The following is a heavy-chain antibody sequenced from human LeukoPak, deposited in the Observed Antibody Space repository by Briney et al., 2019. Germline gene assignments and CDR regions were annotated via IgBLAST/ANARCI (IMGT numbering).Heavy chain of an antibody. CDR2: INSDGTGT. V-gene: IGHV3-74*01. J-gene: IGHJ4*02. Sequence: PGGSLRLSCAASGFNLRIYWMHWVRQAPGKGLVWVSRINSDGTGTYADSVKGRFTISRDNANNTLYLQMNSLRADDTAVYYCTRDARTCHSSGCWKPSDYWGQGALVTVSS. CDR3: TRDARTCHSSGCWKPSDY. D-gene: IGHD3-22*01. CDR1: GFNLRIYW.